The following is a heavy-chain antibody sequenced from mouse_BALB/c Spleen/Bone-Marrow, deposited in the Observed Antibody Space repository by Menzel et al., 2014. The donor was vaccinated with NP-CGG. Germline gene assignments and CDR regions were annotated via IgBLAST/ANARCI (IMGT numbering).Heavy chain of an antibody. CDR3: TRSNGNWFAY. CDR1: GYTFTSYY. Sequence: VQLQQSGAELVKPGASVKLSCKASGYTFTSYYIYWVKQRPGQGLEWIGEINPSNGGTNFNEKFKSKATLTVDKSSSTAYMQLSSLTSEDSAVYYCTRSNGNWFAYWGQGTPVTVSA. D-gene: IGHD2-1*01. J-gene: IGHJ3*01. V-gene: IGHV1S81*02. CDR2: INPSNGGT.